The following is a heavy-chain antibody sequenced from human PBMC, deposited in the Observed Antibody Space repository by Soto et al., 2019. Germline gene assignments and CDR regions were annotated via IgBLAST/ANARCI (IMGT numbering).Heavy chain of an antibody. CDR1: GFTFSSYA. Sequence: SLRLSCAASGFTFSSYAMSWVRQAPGKGLEWVSAISGSGGSTYYADSVKGRFTISRDNSKNTLYLQMNSLRAEDTAVYYCAKDAYDFWSGYPPLGWFDPWGQGTLVTVSS. V-gene: IGHV3-23*01. J-gene: IGHJ5*02. CDR2: ISGSGGST. CDR3: AKDAYDFWSGYPPLGWFDP. D-gene: IGHD3-3*01.